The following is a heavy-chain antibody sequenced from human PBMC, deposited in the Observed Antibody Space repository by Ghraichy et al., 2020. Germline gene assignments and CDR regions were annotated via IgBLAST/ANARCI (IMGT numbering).Heavy chain of an antibody. J-gene: IGHJ4*02. D-gene: IGHD5-12*01. CDR1: GGSISSSSYY. Sequence: GSLSLTCTVSGGSISSSSYYWGWIRQPPGKGLEWIGSIYYSGSTYYNPSLKSRVTISVDTSKNQFSLKLSSVTAADTAVYYCARGAWSGHDFDYWGQGTLVTVSS. CDR2: IYYSGST. V-gene: IGHV4-39*01. CDR3: ARGAWSGHDFDY.